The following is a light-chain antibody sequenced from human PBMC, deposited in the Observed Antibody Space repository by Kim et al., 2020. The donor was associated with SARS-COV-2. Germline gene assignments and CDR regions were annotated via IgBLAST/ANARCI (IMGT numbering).Light chain of an antibody. CDR1: QPIYDYY. J-gene: IGKJ2*04. V-gene: IGKV3-20*01. CDR3: LQYSSSRS. CDR2: GAL. Sequence: SLSRGDRATLSCRASQPIYDYYLSWYQQRPGQAPRLLIYGALNRATGIPNRFSGSGSGADFTLTIDRLEPEDFATYYCLQYSSSRSFGQGTKLEI.